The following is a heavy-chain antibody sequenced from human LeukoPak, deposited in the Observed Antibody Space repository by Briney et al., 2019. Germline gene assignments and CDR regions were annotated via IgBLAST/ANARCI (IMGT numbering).Heavy chain of an antibody. D-gene: IGHD6-13*01. V-gene: IGHV3-21*04. CDR1: GFTFSSYS. J-gene: IGHJ4*02. CDR2: ISSSSSYI. Sequence: GGSLRLSCAASGFTFSSYSMNWVRQAPGKGLEWVSSISSSSSYIYYADSVKGRFTISRDNAKNSLYLQMNSLRAEDTAVYYCAKPYSSRNYYFDYWGQGTLVTVSS. CDR3: AKPYSSRNYYFDY.